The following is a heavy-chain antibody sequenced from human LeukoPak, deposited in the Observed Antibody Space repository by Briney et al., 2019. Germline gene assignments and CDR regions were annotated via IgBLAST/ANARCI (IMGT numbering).Heavy chain of an antibody. J-gene: IGHJ4*02. CDR3: ARGAHVTALNVDIVATIYRAWSD. D-gene: IGHD5-12*01. Sequence: ASVKVSCKASGYTFTGYYMHWVRQAPGQGLEWMGWINPNSGGTNYAQKFQGRVTMTRDTSISTAYMELSRLRSDDTAVYYCARGAHVTALNVDIVATIYRAWSDWGQGALVTVSS. CDR1: GYTFTGYY. CDR2: INPNSGGT. V-gene: IGHV1-2*02.